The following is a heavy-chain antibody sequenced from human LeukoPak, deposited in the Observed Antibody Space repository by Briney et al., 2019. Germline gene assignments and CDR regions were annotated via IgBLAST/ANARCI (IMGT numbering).Heavy chain of an antibody. CDR1: GFTFSTYT. CDR3: ARAFYGDYGMDV. Sequence: GGSLRLSCAASGFTFSTYTMNWVRQTPGKGLEWVSYISSSSSTIHYADSVRGRFTISRDNAKNSLYPQINSPRDEDTAVYYCARAFYGDYGMDVWGQGTTVTVSS. D-gene: IGHD4-17*01. V-gene: IGHV3-48*02. J-gene: IGHJ6*02. CDR2: ISSSSSTI.